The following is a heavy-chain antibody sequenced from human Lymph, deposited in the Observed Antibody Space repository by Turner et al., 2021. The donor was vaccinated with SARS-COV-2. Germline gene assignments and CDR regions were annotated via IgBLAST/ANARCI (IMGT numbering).Heavy chain of an antibody. V-gene: IGHV3-30-3*01. CDR2: ISFDGNNK. CDR1: GSPFSSYA. D-gene: IGHD3-10*01. Sequence: QVPLVESGGGVVQPGRSLRLLCAASGSPFSSYAMHWVRQAPGKGLEGVGFISFDGNNKSYTDSLKGRFTISRDNSKNTLYLQLNRLRPEDTAVYYCARGDYYGSGTYPGKTFDYWGQGTLVTVSS. J-gene: IGHJ4*02. CDR3: ARGDYYGSGTYPGKTFDY.